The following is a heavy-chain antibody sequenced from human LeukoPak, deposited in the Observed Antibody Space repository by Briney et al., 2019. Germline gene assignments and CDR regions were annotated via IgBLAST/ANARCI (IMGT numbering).Heavy chain of an antibody. J-gene: IGHJ4*02. Sequence: SETLSLTCTVSGGSISSNYWSWLRQPPGKGLEWLGYIYYSGSTNYNPSLKSRVTISVDTSKNQFSLKLISVTAADTAVYYCARSIGSYGIDPFDYWGQGTLVTVSS. CDR1: GGSISSNY. CDR2: IYYSGST. D-gene: IGHD5-18*01. CDR3: ARSIGSYGIDPFDY. V-gene: IGHV4-59*01.